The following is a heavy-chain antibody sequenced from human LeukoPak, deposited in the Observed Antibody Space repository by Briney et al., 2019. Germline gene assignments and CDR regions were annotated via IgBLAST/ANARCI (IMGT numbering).Heavy chain of an antibody. CDR3: AKGSGASITDFYHGMDV. Sequence: GGSLRLSCAASGFTFSSYVMSWVRQAPGKGLEWVSPISGSGGSTYYADSVKGRFTISRDNSKNTLYLQMSSLRAEDTAVYYCAKGSGASITDFYHGMDVWGQGITVTVSS. CDR2: ISGSGGST. CDR1: GFTFSSYV. J-gene: IGHJ6*02. D-gene: IGHD5-12*01. V-gene: IGHV3-23*01.